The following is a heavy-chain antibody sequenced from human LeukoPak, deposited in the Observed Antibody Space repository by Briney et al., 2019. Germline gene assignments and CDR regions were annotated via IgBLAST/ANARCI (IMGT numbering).Heavy chain of an antibody. CDR3: ARREYSNGWLTFDY. Sequence: PGGSLRLSCAASGFSFSDYTMHWVRQAPGKGLEWLSFISNDGSNENYADSVKGRFSISRDNSKNTLYLQMSSLTTEDSAVYFCARREYSNGWLTFDYWGQGAQVTVSS. V-gene: IGHV3-30*04. CDR1: GFSFSDYT. D-gene: IGHD6-19*01. CDR2: ISNDGSNE. J-gene: IGHJ4*02.